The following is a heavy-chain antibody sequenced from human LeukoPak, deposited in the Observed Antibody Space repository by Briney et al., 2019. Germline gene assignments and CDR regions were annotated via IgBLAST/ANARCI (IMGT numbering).Heavy chain of an antibody. CDR3: ARTGGGDFWSGYYTGSFDY. Sequence: ASVKVSCKASGYTFTSYDINWVRQAPGQGLEWMGWMNPNSGNTGYAQEFQGRVTMTRNTSISTAYMELSSLRSEDTAVYYCARTGGGDFWSGYYTGSFDYWGQGTLVTVSS. J-gene: IGHJ4*02. CDR2: MNPNSGNT. D-gene: IGHD3-3*01. CDR1: GYTFTSYD. V-gene: IGHV1-8*01.